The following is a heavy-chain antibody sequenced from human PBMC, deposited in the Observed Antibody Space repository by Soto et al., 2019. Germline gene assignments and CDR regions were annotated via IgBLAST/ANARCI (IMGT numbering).Heavy chain of an antibody. J-gene: IGHJ3*02. V-gene: IGHV1-18*01. CDR3: ARGYYDILTGYYAHDAFDI. CDR1: GYTFTSYG. D-gene: IGHD3-9*01. CDR2: ISAYNGNT. Sequence: GASVKVSCKASGYTFTSYGISWVRQAPGQGLEWMGWISAYNGNTNYAQKLQGRVTMTTDTSTSTAYMELRSLRSDDTAVYYCARGYYDILTGYYAHDAFDIWGQGTMVTVSS.